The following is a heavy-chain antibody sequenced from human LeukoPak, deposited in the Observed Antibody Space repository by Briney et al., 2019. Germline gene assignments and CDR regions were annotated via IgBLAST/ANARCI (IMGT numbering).Heavy chain of an antibody. CDR3: AREGYYDSSGYYYYYMDV. D-gene: IGHD3-22*01. J-gene: IGHJ6*03. V-gene: IGHV3-7*01. CDR2: IKQDGSEK. Sequence: GGSLRLSCAASGFTFSSYWMSWVRQAPGKGLEWVANIKQDGSEKYYVDSVKGRFTISRDNAKNSLYLQMNSLRAEDTAVYYCAREGYYDSSGYYYYYMDVWGKGTTVTVSS. CDR1: GFTFSSYW.